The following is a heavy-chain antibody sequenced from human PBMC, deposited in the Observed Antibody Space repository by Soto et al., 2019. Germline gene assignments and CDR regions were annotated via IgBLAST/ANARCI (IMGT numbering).Heavy chain of an antibody. Sequence: QVQLQESGPGLVKPSETLSLTCTVSGGSISSYYWSWIRQPPGKGLEWIGYIYYSGSTNYNPSLKSRVTISVDTSKNQFSLKLSSVTAADTAVYYCARLVYDFWSGYYYYYYYMDVWGKGTTVTVSS. CDR3: ARLVYDFWSGYYYYYYYMDV. V-gene: IGHV4-59*08. CDR2: IYYSGST. D-gene: IGHD3-3*01. CDR1: GGSISSYY. J-gene: IGHJ6*03.